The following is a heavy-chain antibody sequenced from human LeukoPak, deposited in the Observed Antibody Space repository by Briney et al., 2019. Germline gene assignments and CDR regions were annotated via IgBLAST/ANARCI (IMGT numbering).Heavy chain of an antibody. CDR1: GFTFDDYA. CDR3: AKGGNYDSSTFFDY. Sequence: GGSLRLSCAASGFTFDDYAMHWVRQAPGKGLEWVSGISWNSGSIGYADSVKGRFTISRDNAKNSLYLQMNSLRAEDMALYYCAKGGNYDSSTFFDYWGQGTLVTVSS. D-gene: IGHD5-12*01. CDR2: ISWNSGSI. J-gene: IGHJ4*02. V-gene: IGHV3-9*03.